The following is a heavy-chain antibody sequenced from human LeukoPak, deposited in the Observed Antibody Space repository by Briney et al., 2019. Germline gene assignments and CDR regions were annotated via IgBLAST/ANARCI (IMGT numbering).Heavy chain of an antibody. V-gene: IGHV4-4*02. CDR1: GGSISSSNW. J-gene: IGHJ4*02. CDR3: AREPKVDTAMVQGGYFDY. CDR2: IYHSGST. Sequence: SGTLSLTCAVSGGSISSSNWWSWVRQPPGKGLEWIGEIYHSGSTNYNPSLKSRVTISVDKSKNQFSLKLSSVTAADTAVYYCAREPKVDTAMVQGGYFDYWGQGTLVTVSS. D-gene: IGHD5-18*01.